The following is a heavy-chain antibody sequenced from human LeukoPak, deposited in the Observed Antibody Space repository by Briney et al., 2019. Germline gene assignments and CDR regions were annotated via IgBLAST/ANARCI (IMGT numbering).Heavy chain of an antibody. CDR2: INPNSGGT. V-gene: IGHV1-2*02. CDR3: ASGGYCSGGSCYPGYYCYYYMDV. CDR1: GYTFTGYY. D-gene: IGHD2-15*01. J-gene: IGHJ6*03. Sequence: ASVKVSCKASGYTFTGYYMHWVRQAPGQGLEWMGWINPNSGGTNYAQKFQGRVTMTRDTSISTAYMELSRLRSDDTAVYYCASGGYCSGGSCYPGYYCYYYMDVWGKGTTVTVSS.